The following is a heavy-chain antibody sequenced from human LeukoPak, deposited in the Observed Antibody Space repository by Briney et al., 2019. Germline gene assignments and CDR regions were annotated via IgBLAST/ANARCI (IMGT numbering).Heavy chain of an antibody. Sequence: GGSLRLSCAASGFNFDDYGMSWVRQAPGKGLEWVSGINWNGGSTGYADSVKGRFTISRDNAKNSLYLQMNSLRAEDTALYYCAGCPKDYDLYAFDIWGQGTMVTVSS. J-gene: IGHJ3*02. D-gene: IGHD3-3*01. V-gene: IGHV3-20*04. CDR3: AGCPKDYDLYAFDI. CDR1: GFNFDDYG. CDR2: INWNGGST.